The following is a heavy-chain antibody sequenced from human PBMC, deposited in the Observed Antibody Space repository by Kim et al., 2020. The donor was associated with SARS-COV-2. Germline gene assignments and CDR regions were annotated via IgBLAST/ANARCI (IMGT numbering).Heavy chain of an antibody. CDR2: T. D-gene: IGHD1-26*01. J-gene: IGHJ3*02. CDR3: ARETKWSVFDI. V-gene: IGHV4-31*02. Sequence: TYYNPSLKGRVTISGDTSKNQFSLKLSSVTAADTAVYYCARETKWSVFDIWGQGTMVTVSS.